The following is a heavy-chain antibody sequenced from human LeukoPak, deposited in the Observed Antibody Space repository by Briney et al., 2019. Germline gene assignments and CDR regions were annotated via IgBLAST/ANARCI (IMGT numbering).Heavy chain of an antibody. D-gene: IGHD3-3*01. CDR3: ARGVDYDFWSGSGYYMDV. CDR2: IIPIFGTA. J-gene: IGHJ6*03. Sequence: SVKVSCKASGGTFSSYAISWVRQAPGQGLGWMGGIIPIFGTANYAQTFQGRVTITRNNSISTAYMELSSLRSEDTAVYYCARGVDYDFWSGSGYYMDVWGKGTTVTVSS. V-gene: IGHV1-69*05. CDR1: GGTFSSYA.